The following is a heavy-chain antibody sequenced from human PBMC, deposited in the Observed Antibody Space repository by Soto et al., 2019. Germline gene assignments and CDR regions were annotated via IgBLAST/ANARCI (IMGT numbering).Heavy chain of an antibody. CDR3: TRDMDYGDRAFGDY. CDR1: GFTFSSFA. Sequence: GGSLRLSCAASGFTFSSFALYWVRQAPGKGLEWLAVISYDGSKKYYADSVRGRFTISRDNSKNTLYLQMNGLRTEDSAVYYCTRDMDYGDRAFGDYWGQGTLVTVSS. CDR2: ISYDGSKK. V-gene: IGHV3-30-3*01. D-gene: IGHD4-17*01. J-gene: IGHJ4*02.